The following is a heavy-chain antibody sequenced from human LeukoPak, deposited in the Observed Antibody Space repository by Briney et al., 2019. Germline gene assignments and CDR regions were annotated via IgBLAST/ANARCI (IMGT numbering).Heavy chain of an antibody. J-gene: IGHJ4*02. CDR2: IYHTGET. D-gene: IGHD1-14*01. V-gene: IGHV4-59*12. Sequence: SETLSLTCTVSGGPINNYYWTWIRQSPGKGLEYIGYIYHTGETDYNPSLKSRVTISLDSSKKQFSLKMTSMTAADTAVYYCARDALTCTTTACSDYLDFWGQGTPVAVSS. CDR3: ARDALTCTTTACSDYLDF. CDR1: GGPINNYY.